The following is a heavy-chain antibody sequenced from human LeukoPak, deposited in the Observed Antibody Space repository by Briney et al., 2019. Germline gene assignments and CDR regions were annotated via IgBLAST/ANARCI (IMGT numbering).Heavy chain of an antibody. CDR2: FFTSGNT. CDR1: GGPINRYY. J-gene: IGHJ6*03. V-gene: IGHV4-4*07. D-gene: IGHD3-10*01. Sequence: KPSENLSLTRTVSGGPINRYYWGLIRPTARQGLGWVGRFFTSGNTNYNPSIKSRVTMSVEKSKNQFSLKLSSVTAADTAVYYCVRDFGSGSSRRNNYYMDVWGKGTTVTVSS. CDR3: VRDFGSGSSRRNNYYMDV.